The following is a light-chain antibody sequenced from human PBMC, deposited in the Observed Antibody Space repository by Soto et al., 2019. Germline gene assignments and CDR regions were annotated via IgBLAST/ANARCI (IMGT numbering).Light chain of an antibody. CDR2: AAS. V-gene: IGKV1-39*01. CDR3: QQSYSTPF. Sequence: DIQMTQSPSSLSASVGDRVTITCRASQSISSYLNWYQQKPGKAPKLLIYAASSLQSGVPSRFSGSGSGTDFTLTISSLQPEDFATYYCQQSYSTPFFGQWTKLEIK. J-gene: IGKJ2*01. CDR1: QSISSY.